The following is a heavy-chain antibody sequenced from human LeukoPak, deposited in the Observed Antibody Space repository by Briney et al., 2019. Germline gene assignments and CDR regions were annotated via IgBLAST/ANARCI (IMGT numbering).Heavy chain of an antibody. CDR2: IYYSGST. Sequence: SETLSLTCTVSGGSISSYYWSWIRQPPGKGLEWTGYIYYSGSTNYNPSLKSRVTISVDTSKNQFSLKLSSVTAADTAVYYCARGNFWSGYYLYFDYWGQGTLVTVSS. V-gene: IGHV4-59*01. CDR1: GGSISSYY. CDR3: ARGNFWSGYYLYFDY. J-gene: IGHJ4*02. D-gene: IGHD3-3*01.